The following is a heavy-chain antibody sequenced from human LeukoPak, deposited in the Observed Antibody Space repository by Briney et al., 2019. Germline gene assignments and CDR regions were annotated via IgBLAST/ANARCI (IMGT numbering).Heavy chain of an antibody. CDR1: GYTFTSYG. Sequence: ASVKVSCKASGYTFTSYGISWVRQAPGQGLEWMGWISAYNGNTNYAQKLQGRVTMTTDTSTSTAYMELRSLRSDDTAVYYCARESERQAESPIDYWGQGTLVTVSS. CDR3: ARESERQAESPIDY. CDR2: ISAYNGNT. D-gene: IGHD6-19*01. V-gene: IGHV1-18*01. J-gene: IGHJ4*02.